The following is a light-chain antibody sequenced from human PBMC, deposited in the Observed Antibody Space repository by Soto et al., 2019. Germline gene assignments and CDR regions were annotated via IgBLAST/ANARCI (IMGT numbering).Light chain of an antibody. Sequence: QSALTQPASVAGSPGQWITISCTGTSSDVGGSNYVSWYQQHPGKAPKLMIYDVSNRPSGVSNRFSGSKSGNTASLTISGLQAEDEADYYCGSYSSSSTLYVFGTGTQRTVL. CDR1: SSDVGGSNY. V-gene: IGLV2-14*03. CDR3: GSYSSSSTLYV. CDR2: DVS. J-gene: IGLJ1*01.